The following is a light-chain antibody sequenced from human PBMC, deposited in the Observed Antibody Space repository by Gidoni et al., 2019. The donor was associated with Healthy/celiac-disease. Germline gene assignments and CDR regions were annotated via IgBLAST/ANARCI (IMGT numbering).Light chain of an antibody. J-gene: IGKJ2*01. V-gene: IGKV1-39*01. CDR1: QSISNY. CDR3: QQSYSAPMYT. CDR2: AAS. Sequence: DIQMTQSPSSLSASVGDRVTITCRASQSISNYLNWYQQKPGKAPKVLIYAASTLQSGVPSRFSGSGSGTDFTLTISSLQPEDFATYYCQQSYSAPMYTFXQXTKLXIK.